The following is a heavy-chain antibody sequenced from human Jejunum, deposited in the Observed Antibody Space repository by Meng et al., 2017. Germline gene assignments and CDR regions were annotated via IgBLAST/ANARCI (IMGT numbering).Heavy chain of an antibody. Sequence: QVQLVQSGAEVKKPGASVKVSCKASGYTFTSYDINWVRRATGQGLEWMGWINPHSGNSGDAQKFQGRVTITRNTSMNTVYMELSSLRSEDTAIYYCATDVYGDGLAYLDHWGQGSLVTVSS. J-gene: IGHJ4*02. D-gene: IGHD4-17*01. CDR2: INPHSGNS. V-gene: IGHV1-8*02. CDR3: ATDVYGDGLAYLDH. CDR1: GYTFTSYD.